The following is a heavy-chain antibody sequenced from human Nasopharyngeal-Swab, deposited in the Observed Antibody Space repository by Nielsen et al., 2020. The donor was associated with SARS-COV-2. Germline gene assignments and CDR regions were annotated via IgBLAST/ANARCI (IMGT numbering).Heavy chain of an antibody. CDR2: ISYDGNIK. CDR1: GFTFSNYG. CDR3: AKAFGEDQLAEDAFDA. V-gene: IGHV3-30*18. J-gene: IGHJ3*01. Sequence: GGSLRLSCAASGFTFSNYGMHWVRQAPGKGPEWVAVISYDGNIKSYADSVRGRFLISRDNSHNTLYLQMSRLRTEDRAVYYCAKAFGEDQLAEDAFDAWGQGTMVTVSS. D-gene: IGHD3-16*01.